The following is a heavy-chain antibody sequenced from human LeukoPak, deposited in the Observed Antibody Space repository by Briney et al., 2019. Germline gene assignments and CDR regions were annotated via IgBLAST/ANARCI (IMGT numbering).Heavy chain of an antibody. J-gene: IGHJ4*02. Sequence: PSETLSLTCAVYGGSFSGYYWNWIRQPPGKGLEWIGYIYYSGSTNYNPSLKSRGTVSVDTSKNQFSLKLSSVTAADTAVYYCARHEGGYSNSWYAYWGQGTLVTVSS. CDR1: GGSFSGYY. D-gene: IGHD6-13*01. CDR2: IYYSGST. CDR3: ARHEGGYSNSWYAY. V-gene: IGHV4-59*08.